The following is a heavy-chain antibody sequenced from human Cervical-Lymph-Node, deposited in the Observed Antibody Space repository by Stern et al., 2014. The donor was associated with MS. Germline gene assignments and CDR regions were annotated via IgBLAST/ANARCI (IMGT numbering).Heavy chain of an antibody. CDR1: GGTFSNYA. J-gene: IGHJ4*02. CDR3: ARGSVYYDFWITSYGHFQF. CDR2: IIPILNTA. V-gene: IGHV1-69*01. Sequence: QLVQSGAEVKKPGSSVKVFCKTSGGTFSNYAFNWVRQAPGQGPEWMGGIIPILNTADYAQNFQGRVTITADESTNTTYMELSGLKSEDTAVYFCARGSVYYDFWITSYGHFQFWGQGTLVTVSS. D-gene: IGHD3-3*01.